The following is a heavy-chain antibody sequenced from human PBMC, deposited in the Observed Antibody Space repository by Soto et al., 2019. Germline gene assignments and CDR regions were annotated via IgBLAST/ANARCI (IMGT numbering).Heavy chain of an antibody. D-gene: IGHD5-18*01. CDR2: IIPIFGTA. J-gene: IGHJ4*02. CDR1: GGTFSSYS. Sequence: ASVKVSCNASGGTFSSYSISWVRQAPGQGLECMGWIIPIFGTATYAQKFQGRVTITAAESTSTAYMELSSLRSEDTAVYYCERAGAMVPRNFDYWGQGTMVTVSS. V-gene: IGHV1-69*13. CDR3: ERAGAMVPRNFDY.